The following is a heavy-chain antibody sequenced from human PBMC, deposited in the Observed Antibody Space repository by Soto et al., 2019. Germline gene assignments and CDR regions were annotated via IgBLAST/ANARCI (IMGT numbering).Heavy chain of an antibody. Sequence: VQLVQSGAEVRKPGTSVRVSCKASGYTFSAYPIHWVRQAPGQRLECMGWINAANGDTRYSQKFQGXRXVTRVTSATTAYMDLSSLTSEDTAVYYCAKSGSLDSWGQGTPITVSS. CDR2: INAANGDT. CDR3: AKSGSLDS. J-gene: IGHJ4*02. CDR1: GYTFSAYP. V-gene: IGHV1-3*01. D-gene: IGHD3-10*01.